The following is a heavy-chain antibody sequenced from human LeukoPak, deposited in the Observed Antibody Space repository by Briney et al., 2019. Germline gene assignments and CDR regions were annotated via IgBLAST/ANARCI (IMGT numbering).Heavy chain of an antibody. Sequence: GGSLKLSCAASGFTFSGSAMHWVRQASGKGLEWVGRIRSKANSYATAYAASVKGRFTISRDDSKNTAYLQMNSLKTEDTAVYYCTRHDSSGYSWGQGTLVTVSS. J-gene: IGHJ5*02. CDR2: IRSKANSYAT. CDR3: TRHDSSGYS. CDR1: GFTFSGSA. V-gene: IGHV3-73*01. D-gene: IGHD3-22*01.